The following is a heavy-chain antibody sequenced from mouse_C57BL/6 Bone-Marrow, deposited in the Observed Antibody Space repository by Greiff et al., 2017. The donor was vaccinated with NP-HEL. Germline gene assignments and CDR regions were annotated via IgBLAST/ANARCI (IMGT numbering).Heavy chain of an antibody. J-gene: IGHJ3*01. CDR2: INPGSGGT. D-gene: IGHD3-2*02. CDR3: ARGELRLPAWFAY. V-gene: IGHV1-54*01. Sequence: QVQLQQSGAELVRPGTSVKVSCKASGYAFTNYLIEWVKQRPGQGLEWIGVINPGSGGTNYNEKFKGKATLTADKSSSTAYMQLSSLTSEDSAVYFCARGELRLPAWFAYWGQGTLVTVSA. CDR1: GYAFTNYL.